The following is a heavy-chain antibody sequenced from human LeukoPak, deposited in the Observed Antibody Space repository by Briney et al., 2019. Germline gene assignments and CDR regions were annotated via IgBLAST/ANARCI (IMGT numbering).Heavy chain of an antibody. D-gene: IGHD2-15*01. Sequence: GGSLRLSCAASTVFTFSDYYMSWIRQAPGRVLEWVSYLSGSGSTKYYADSVKGRFTISRDNAKNSLYLQMNSLRGEDTAVYYCARVGWPSSYLYYYYMYVWGQGTTVTVSS. J-gene: IGHJ6*03. V-gene: IGHV3-11*04. CDR1: TVFTFSDYY. CDR2: LSGSGSTK. CDR3: ARVGWPSSYLYYYYMYV.